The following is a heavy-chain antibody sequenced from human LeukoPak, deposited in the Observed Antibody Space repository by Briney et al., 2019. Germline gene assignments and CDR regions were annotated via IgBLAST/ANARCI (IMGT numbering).Heavy chain of an antibody. J-gene: IGHJ4*02. CDR3: ARGGIQVSGIDEFDY. CDR1: GFTFIDYD. D-gene: IGHD6-19*01. V-gene: IGHV3-13*01. Sequence: GGSLRLSCAASGFTFIDYDMHWVRQVIGRGLEWVSAIGIRGDTHYSGSVKGRFTISRENAESSLYLQMNSLRAEDTAVYYCARGGIQVSGIDEFDYWGQGTLVTVSS. CDR2: IGIRGDT.